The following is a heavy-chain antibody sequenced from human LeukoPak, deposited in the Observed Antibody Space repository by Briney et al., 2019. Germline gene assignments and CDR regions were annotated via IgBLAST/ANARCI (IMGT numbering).Heavy chain of an antibody. CDR2: IYTSGST. CDR1: GGSISSYY. Sequence: SETLSLTCTVSGGSISSYYWSWIRQPAGKGLAWIGRIYTSGSTNYSPSLKSRVTMSVDTSKNEFSLKLNSVTAADTAVYYCARESTVAGTARYLDYWGQGTLVTVSS. V-gene: IGHV4-4*07. J-gene: IGHJ4*02. CDR3: ARESTVAGTARYLDY. D-gene: IGHD6-13*01.